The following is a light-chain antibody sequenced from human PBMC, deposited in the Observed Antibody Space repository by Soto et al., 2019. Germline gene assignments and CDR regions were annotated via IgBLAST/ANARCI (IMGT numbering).Light chain of an antibody. Sequence: EIVLTQSPGTLSLSPGERATLSCRASQSVSSSYFAWYQQRFGQAPRLLIYGASSRATGIPDRFSGSGSGTDFTLTISRLEPEDFAVYYCQQYGSPSWTFGQGTKV. V-gene: IGKV3-20*01. CDR1: QSVSSSY. J-gene: IGKJ1*01. CDR3: QQYGSPSWT. CDR2: GAS.